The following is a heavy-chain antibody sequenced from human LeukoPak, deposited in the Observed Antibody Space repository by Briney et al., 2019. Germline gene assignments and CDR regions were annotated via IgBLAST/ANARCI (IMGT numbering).Heavy chain of an antibody. CDR3: ARGVEPLAAITLAY. CDR2: LYSDGNT. Sequence: GGSLRLSCAASGFTVITNDMTWVRQAPGKGLECVSVLYSDGNTKYADSVQGRFTISRDNSKNTLYLEMNSLSPHDTAVYYCARGVEPLAAITLAYWGQGTLVTVSS. D-gene: IGHD1-14*01. J-gene: IGHJ4*02. V-gene: IGHV3-53*01. CDR1: GFTVITND.